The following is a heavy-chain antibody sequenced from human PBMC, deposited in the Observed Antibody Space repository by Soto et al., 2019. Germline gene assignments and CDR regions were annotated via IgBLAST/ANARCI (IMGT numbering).Heavy chain of an antibody. CDR3: ARAFGAAGYNWFDP. CDR1: GGSISSGGYS. D-gene: IGHD6-13*01. V-gene: IGHV4-30-2*01. J-gene: IGHJ5*02. Sequence: SLTCAVSGGSISSGGYSWSWIRQPPGKGLEWIGYIYHSGSTYYNPSLKSRVTISVDRSKNQFSLKLSSVTAADTAVYYCARAFGAAGYNWFDPWGQGTLVTVSS. CDR2: IYHSGST.